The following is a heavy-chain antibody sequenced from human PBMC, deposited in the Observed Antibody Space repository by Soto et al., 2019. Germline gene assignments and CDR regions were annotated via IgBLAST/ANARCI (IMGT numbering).Heavy chain of an antibody. D-gene: IGHD4-17*01. CDR3: ARAQYGDYAYYYYGMDV. CDR2: MYYSGIT. V-gene: IGHV4-39*01. Sequence: SETLSLTCTVSGGSIRSSATYYWGWIRQPPGKGLEWIGSMYYSGITYYNLSLKSRVTISVDMSKNQFSLKVSSVTAADTAVYYCARAQYGDYAYYYYGMDVWGQGTTVTVSS. J-gene: IGHJ6*02. CDR1: GGSIRSSATYY.